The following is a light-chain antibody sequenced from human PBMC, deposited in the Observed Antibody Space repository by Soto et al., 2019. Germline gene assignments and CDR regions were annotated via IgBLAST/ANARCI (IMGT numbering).Light chain of an antibody. V-gene: IGLV2-14*01. CDR2: EVS. CDR1: SSDVGGYNY. CDR3: SSYTSSGSFV. J-gene: IGLJ1*01. Sequence: QSVLTQPASVSGSPGQSITISCTGTSSDVGGYNYVSWYQQHPGKAPKLMIYEVSNRPSGVSNRFSGSKSGNTASLTISGLQAEDEAEYHCSSYTSSGSFVFGTGTKVAVL.